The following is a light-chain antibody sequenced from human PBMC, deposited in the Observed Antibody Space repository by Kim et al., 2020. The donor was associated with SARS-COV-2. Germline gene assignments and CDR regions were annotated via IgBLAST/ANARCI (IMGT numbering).Light chain of an antibody. J-gene: IGLJ2*01. CDR3: NSRDSSGNLVV. CDR1: SLRNYY. Sequence: SSELTQDPAVSVALGQTVRITCQGDSLRNYYASWYLQKPGQAPVLVIYGKNNRPSGIPDRFSGFSSGNTDSLTNTGAQAEDEADCYCNSRDSSGNLVVFGGGAQLTVL. CDR2: GKN. V-gene: IGLV3-19*01.